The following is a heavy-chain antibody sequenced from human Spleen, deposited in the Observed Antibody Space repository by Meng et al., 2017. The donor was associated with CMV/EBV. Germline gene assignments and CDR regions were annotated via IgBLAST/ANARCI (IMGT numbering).Heavy chain of an antibody. CDR3: ARASRVLGGFDY. CDR1: GYTFTNYY. CDR2: INTSVGYT. V-gene: IGHV1-46*01. D-gene: IGHD3-16*01. J-gene: IGHJ4*02. Sequence: QVQLVQSGAEVKKPGASVKVSCKASGYTFTNYYMHWVRQAPGQGLEWMGIINTSVGYTSHAQKFQGRVTMTRDTSTSTVHMEVSSLRSADTAVYYCARASRVLGGFDYWGQGTLVNRLL.